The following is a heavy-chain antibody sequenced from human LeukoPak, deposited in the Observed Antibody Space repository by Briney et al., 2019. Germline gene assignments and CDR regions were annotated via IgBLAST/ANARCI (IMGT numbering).Heavy chain of an antibody. V-gene: IGHV1-2*02. CDR3: ARGLAGSSLYYYYMDV. CDR2: INPNSGGT. D-gene: IGHD6-6*01. J-gene: IGHJ6*03. CDR1: GYTFTGYY. Sequence: ASVKVSCKASGYTFTGYYMHWVRQAPGQGLEWMGWINPNSGGTNYAQKFQGRVTMTRDTSISTAYMELSRLRSDDTAVYYCARGLAGSSLYYYYMDVWGKGTTVTVSS.